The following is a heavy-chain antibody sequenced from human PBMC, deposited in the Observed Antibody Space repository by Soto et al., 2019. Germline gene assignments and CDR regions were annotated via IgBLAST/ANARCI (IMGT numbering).Heavy chain of an antibody. J-gene: IGHJ4*02. Sequence: QLQLQESGPGLVKPSETLSLTCTVSGGSISSSSYYWGWIRQPPGKGLEWIGSIYYSGSTCYNPSLKSRVTISVDTSKNQFSLKLSSVTAADTAVYYCARSAVRGLQIDYWGQGTLVTVSS. D-gene: IGHD3-10*01. CDR1: GGSISSSSYY. CDR2: IYYSGST. V-gene: IGHV4-39*01. CDR3: ARSAVRGLQIDY.